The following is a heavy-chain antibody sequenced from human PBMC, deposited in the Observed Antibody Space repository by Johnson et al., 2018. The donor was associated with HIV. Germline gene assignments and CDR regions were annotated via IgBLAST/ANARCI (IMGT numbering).Heavy chain of an antibody. CDR2: ITWTGGST. D-gene: IGHD2-21*02. Sequence: VQLVESGGHVVRPGGSLRLSCAASGFTFDHYDMSWVRQVPGKGLAWVSGITWTGGSTGYADSVKGRFIISRDNANISLYLQMNRLRVEDTALYHCVRVWKYCGGDCYSGVDVFDIWGQGTMVTVSS. V-gene: IGHV3-20*01. CDR1: GFTFDHYD. CDR3: VRVWKYCGGDCYSGVDVFDI. J-gene: IGHJ3*02.